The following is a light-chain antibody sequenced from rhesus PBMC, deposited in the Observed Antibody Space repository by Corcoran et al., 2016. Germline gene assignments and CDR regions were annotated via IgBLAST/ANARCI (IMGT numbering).Light chain of an antibody. CDR3: LQYNSNPWT. J-gene: IGKJ1*01. CDR1: QGISTY. V-gene: IGKV1-43*01. CDR2: AAS. Sequence: DIQMTQSPSSLSASVGDRVTITCRESQGISTYLNWYQQKPGKESKRLIYAASSLESGVPSRFSGSGSGTDFTLTISSLQPEDFATYYCLQYNSNPWTFGQGTKVEIK.